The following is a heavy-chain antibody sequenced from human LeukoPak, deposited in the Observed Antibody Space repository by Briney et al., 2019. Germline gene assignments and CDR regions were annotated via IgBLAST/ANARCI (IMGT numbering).Heavy chain of an antibody. J-gene: IGHJ3*02. Sequence: ASVKVSCKASGYTFTGYYMHWVRQAPGQGLVWMGRINPNSGGTNYAQKFQGRVTMTRDTSISTAYMELSRLRSDDTAVYYCARVGTTVTHDALDIWGQGTMVTVSS. CDR1: GYTFTGYY. D-gene: IGHD4-17*01. V-gene: IGHV1-2*06. CDR3: ARVGTTVTHDALDI. CDR2: INPNSGGT.